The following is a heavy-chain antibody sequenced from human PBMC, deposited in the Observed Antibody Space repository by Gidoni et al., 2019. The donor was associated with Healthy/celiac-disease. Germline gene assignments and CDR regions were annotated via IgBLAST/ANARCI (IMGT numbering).Heavy chain of an antibody. CDR1: GGTFSSYA. V-gene: IGHV1-69*01. Sequence: QVQLVQSGAEVKKPGSSVKVSCKASGGTFSSYAISWVRQAPGQGLEWMGGIIPIFGTANYAQKFQGRVTITADESTSTAYMELSSLRSEDTAVYYCATSADLAAAGTPSYYYYYYMDVWGKGTTVTVSS. CDR3: ATSADLAAAGTPSYYYYYYMDV. CDR2: IIPIFGTA. J-gene: IGHJ6*03. D-gene: IGHD6-13*01.